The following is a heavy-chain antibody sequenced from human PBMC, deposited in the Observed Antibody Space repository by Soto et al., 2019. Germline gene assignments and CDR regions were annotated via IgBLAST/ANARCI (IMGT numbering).Heavy chain of an antibody. V-gene: IGHV4-59*11. Sequence: SGTLSLTFTFSSGYISGHYWIWIRQPPGEGMEWIGYIFYSGSTTYNNNPSLKSRVSISVDTSKNQFYLRLSSVTAADTAVYYCARVGSSGWSPDYWGQGTLVTVSS. J-gene: IGHJ4*02. CDR1: SGYISGHY. CDR3: ARVGSSGWSPDY. D-gene: IGHD6-19*01. CDR2: IFYSGSTTY.